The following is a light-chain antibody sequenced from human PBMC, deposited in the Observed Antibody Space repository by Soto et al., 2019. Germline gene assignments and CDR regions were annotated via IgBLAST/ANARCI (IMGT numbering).Light chain of an antibody. J-gene: IGKJ1*01. Sequence: DFQMTQSPSSLSASVGDRVTITCRASQTISNNLSWYQQRAGKAPKLLIYAASTLQSGVPSRFSGSGSGTDFTLTISSLQPEDFATYYCQQSCSPPLTFGPGTKVDIK. V-gene: IGKV1-39*01. CDR3: QQSCSPPLT. CDR1: QTISNN. CDR2: AAS.